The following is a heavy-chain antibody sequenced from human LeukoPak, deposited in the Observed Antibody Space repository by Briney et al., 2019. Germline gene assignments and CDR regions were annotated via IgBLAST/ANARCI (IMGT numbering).Heavy chain of an antibody. D-gene: IGHD4-17*01. CDR3: AGGSLVTTKYYYYYMDV. V-gene: IGHV1-2*02. Sequence: ASVKVSCKASGYTFTGYYMHWMGQAPGQGLEWMGWINPNSGGTNYAQKFQGRVTMTRDTSISTAYMELSRLRSDETAVYYCAGGSLVTTKYYYYYMDVWGKGTTVTVSS. CDR1: GYTFTGYY. J-gene: IGHJ6*03. CDR2: INPNSGGT.